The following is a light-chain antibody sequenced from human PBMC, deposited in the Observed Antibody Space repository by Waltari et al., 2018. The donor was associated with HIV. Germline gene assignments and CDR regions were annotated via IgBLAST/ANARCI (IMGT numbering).Light chain of an antibody. J-gene: IGLJ2*01. CDR3: SSYVDRSSVF. CDR2: EVT. V-gene: IGLV2-8*01. CDR1: SSDVGGYDY. Sequence: QSALTQPPSAFGPLGQSVTLSCTGTSSDVGGYDYVSWYYQHPGKAPKLLLHEVTKRASGVPDRFAASKSGNTAALTVADRQAKDEADYFCSSYVDRSSVFFGDGTTLTVL.